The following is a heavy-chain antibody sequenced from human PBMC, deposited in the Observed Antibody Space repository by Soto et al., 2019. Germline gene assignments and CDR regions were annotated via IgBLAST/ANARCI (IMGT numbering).Heavy chain of an antibody. Sequence: KTSETLSLTCTLSGGSISSGGHYWSWIRQHPGKGLEWIGCIYNSGTTYFNPSLRSRLTISVDTSKNHLSLRLSSVTAADTAVYYCARGHRGLHPYYYGMDVWGQGTTVTVSS. CDR3: ARGHRGLHPYYYGMDV. J-gene: IGHJ6*02. CDR1: GGSISSGGHY. V-gene: IGHV4-31*03. CDR2: IYNSGTT. D-gene: IGHD3-10*01.